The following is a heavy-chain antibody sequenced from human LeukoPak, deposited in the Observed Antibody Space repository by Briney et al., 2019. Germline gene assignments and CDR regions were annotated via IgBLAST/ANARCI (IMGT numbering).Heavy chain of an antibody. CDR1: TFTVSTNY. V-gene: IGHV3-23*01. Sequence: GGSLRLSCAASTFTVSTNYMSWVRQAPGKGLEWVSVISGSGGSTYYADSVKGRFTISRDNSKNTLYLQMNSLRAEDTAVYYCAKGGPSGTYYLLHYWGQGILVTVSS. CDR2: ISGSGGST. D-gene: IGHD3-10*01. CDR3: AKGGPSGTYYLLHY. J-gene: IGHJ4*02.